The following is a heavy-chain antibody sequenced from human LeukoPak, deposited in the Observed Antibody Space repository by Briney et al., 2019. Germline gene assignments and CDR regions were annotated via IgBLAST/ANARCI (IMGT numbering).Heavy chain of an antibody. CDR3: ASSIDYYDSSGYSN. V-gene: IGHV1-8*01. CDR1: GYTFTSYD. CDR2: MNPNSGNT. J-gene: IGHJ4*02. D-gene: IGHD3-22*01. Sequence: GASVKVSCKASGYTFTSYDINWVRQATGQGLEWMGWMNPNSGNTGYAQKFQGRVTMTRNASISTAYMELSSLRSEDTAVYYCASSIDYYDSSGYSNWGQGTLVTVSS.